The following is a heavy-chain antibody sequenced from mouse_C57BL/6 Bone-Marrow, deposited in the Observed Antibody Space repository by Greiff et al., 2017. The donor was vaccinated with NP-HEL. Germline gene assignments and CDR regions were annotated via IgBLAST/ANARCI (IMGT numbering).Heavy chain of an antibody. CDR1: GYSITSDY. J-gene: IGHJ4*01. D-gene: IGHD2-2*01. Sequence: EVKVVESGPGLAKPSQTLSLTCSVTGYSITSDYWNWIRKFPGNKLEYMGYTSYSGSTYYNPSLKSRISITRDTSKNQYYLQLNSVTTEDTATYYCARSPLWLRRNYYAMDYWGQGTSVTVSS. CDR2: TSYSGST. CDR3: ARSPLWLRRNYYAMDY. V-gene: IGHV3-8*01.